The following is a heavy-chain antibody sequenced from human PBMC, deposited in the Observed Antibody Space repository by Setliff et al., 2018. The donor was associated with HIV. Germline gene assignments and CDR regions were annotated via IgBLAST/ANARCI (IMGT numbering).Heavy chain of an antibody. Sequence: GASVKVSCKASGYTFTIYGISWVRQAPGQGLEWMGWISAYNGNTNYAQKLQGRVTMTTDTSTSTAYMELRSLRSDDTAVYYCARTPRARHYYDSSAAKGWFDPWGQGTLVTVSS. CDR3: ARTPRARHYYDSSAAKGWFDP. J-gene: IGHJ5*02. CDR2: ISAYNGNT. CDR1: GYTFTIYG. D-gene: IGHD3-22*01. V-gene: IGHV1-18*01.